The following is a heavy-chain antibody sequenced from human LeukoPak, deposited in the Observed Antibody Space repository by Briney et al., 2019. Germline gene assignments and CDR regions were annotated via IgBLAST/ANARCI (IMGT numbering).Heavy chain of an antibody. CDR1: GGTFSSYA. CDR2: IIPIFGTA. CDR3: NYYDSSGYDPVDY. J-gene: IGHJ4*02. V-gene: IGHV1-69*05. Sequence: SVKVSCKASGGTFSSYAISWVRQAPGQGLEWMGGIIPIFGTANYAQKFQGRATITTDESTSTAYMELSSLRSEDTAVYYCNYYDSSGYDPVDYWGQGTLVTVSS. D-gene: IGHD3-22*01.